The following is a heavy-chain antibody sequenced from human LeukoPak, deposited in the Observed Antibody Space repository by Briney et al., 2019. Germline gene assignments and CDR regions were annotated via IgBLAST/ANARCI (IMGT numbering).Heavy chain of an antibody. CDR1: GFTFSNYA. V-gene: IGHV3-23*01. J-gene: IGHJ4*02. D-gene: IGHD3-22*01. CDR3: AKVTYYDSSGYPDY. Sequence: GGSLRLSCAASGFTFSNYAMSWVRQAPGKGLEWVSAISGSGGSTFYASSVRGRFTISRDNSKRTLYLQMNSLRAEDTAIYYCAKVTYYDSSGYPDYWGQGTLVTVSS. CDR2: ISGSGGST.